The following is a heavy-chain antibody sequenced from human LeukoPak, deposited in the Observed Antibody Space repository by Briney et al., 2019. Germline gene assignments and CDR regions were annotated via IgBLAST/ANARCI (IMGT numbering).Heavy chain of an antibody. J-gene: IGHJ4*02. CDR3: AREGLGETYFEY. Sequence: PSGTLSLTCAVSGGSITTRNFWSWVRQPPGKGLEWIAEMHHDGSANYNPSLKSRVNMSVDKSKNHFSLRLTSVTAADTAVYYCAREGLGETYFEYWGRGILVTVSS. V-gene: IGHV4-4*02. CDR2: MHHDGSA. CDR1: GGSITTRNF. D-gene: IGHD3-10*01.